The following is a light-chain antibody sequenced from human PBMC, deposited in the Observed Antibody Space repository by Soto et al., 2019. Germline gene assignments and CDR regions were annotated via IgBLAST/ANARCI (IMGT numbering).Light chain of an antibody. V-gene: IGKV3-15*01. CDR2: GAS. J-gene: IGKJ1*01. CDR3: QHYNSYSEA. Sequence: RVMTQSPATLSVSQGERATLSWRASQSVNSNLAWYQQKPGQAPRLLIYGASSRATGIPARFSGSGSGTEFTLTISSLQPDDFATYYCQHYNSYSEAFGQGTKVDI. CDR1: QSVNSN.